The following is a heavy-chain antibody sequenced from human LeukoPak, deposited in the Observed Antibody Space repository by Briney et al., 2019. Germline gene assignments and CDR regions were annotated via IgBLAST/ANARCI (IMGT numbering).Heavy chain of an antibody. Sequence: GGSLRLSCTASGFTFSSYAMSWVRQAPGKGLEWVSSITSSGAATYYADSVKGRFTISRDNSDNTLYLQMNSLRAEDTAVYYCAKDRPNYYGSNGHYYKLNGDCWGQGTLVTVSS. J-gene: IGHJ4*02. CDR3: AKDRPNYYGSNGHYYKLNGDC. D-gene: IGHD3-22*01. V-gene: IGHV3-23*01. CDR1: GFTFSSYA. CDR2: ITSSGAAT.